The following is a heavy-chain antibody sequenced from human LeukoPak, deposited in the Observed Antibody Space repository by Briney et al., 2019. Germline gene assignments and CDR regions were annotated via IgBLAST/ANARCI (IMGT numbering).Heavy chain of an antibody. CDR3: ARGDYVDWFDP. Sequence: ASVKVSCKASGYSFVLYGISWVRQAPGQGPEWMGWISTYNGNTKYAEKFQGRVTMTTDTSTSTAYMELRSLRSDDTAVYYCARGDYVDWFDPWGQGTMVTVSS. J-gene: IGHJ5*02. V-gene: IGHV1-18*01. CDR2: ISTYNGNT. CDR1: GYSFVLYG. D-gene: IGHD4-17*01.